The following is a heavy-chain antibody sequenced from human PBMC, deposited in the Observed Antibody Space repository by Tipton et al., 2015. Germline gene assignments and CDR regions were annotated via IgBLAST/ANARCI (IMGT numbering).Heavy chain of an antibody. CDR2: IWYDGSNT. Sequence: SLRLSCAASGFTFSNYAIHWVRQAPGKGLEWVAVIWYDGSNTYYADSVKGRSTMSRDNSKNTVHLQMNSLRAEDTAVYYCVRVGSDWGFDYWGQGTLVTVSS. CDR3: VRVGSDWGFDY. J-gene: IGHJ4*02. CDR1: GFTFSNYA. D-gene: IGHD6-19*01. V-gene: IGHV3-33*01.